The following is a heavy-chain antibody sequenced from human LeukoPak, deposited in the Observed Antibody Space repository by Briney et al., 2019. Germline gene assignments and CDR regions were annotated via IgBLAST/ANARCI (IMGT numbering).Heavy chain of an antibody. V-gene: IGHV1-69*04. J-gene: IGHJ5*02. CDR3: ARDAADIVVVVAAENWFDP. CDR1: GGTFSSYA. D-gene: IGHD2-15*01. CDR2: IIPILGIA. Sequence: ASVKVSCKASGGTFSSYAISWVRQAPGQGLEWMGRIIPILGIANYAQKFQGRVTMTRDTSISTAYMELSRLRSDDTAVYYCARDAADIVVVVAAENWFDPWGQGTLVTVSS.